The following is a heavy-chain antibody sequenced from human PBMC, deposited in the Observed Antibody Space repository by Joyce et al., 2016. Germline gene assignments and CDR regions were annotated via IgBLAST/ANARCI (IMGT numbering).Heavy chain of an antibody. CDR2: ISPVFVQP. Sequence: QVHLVQSGAEVKMPGSSVKVSCTASGGSFGAQTFNWARQTPGQGLEWMGGISPVFVQPQYAQKFKGTVSITADTGTSTVFMEVRSLTSDDTAMYYCASGVAGYCSSSTCPRPLDVWGQGTMVIVS. CDR1: GGSFGAQT. V-gene: IGHV1-69*14. CDR3: ASGVAGYCSSSTCPRPLDV. J-gene: IGHJ3*01. D-gene: IGHD2-2*01.